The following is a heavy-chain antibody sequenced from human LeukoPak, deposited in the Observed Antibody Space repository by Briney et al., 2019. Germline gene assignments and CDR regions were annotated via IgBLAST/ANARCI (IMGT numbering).Heavy chain of an antibody. CDR2: IYPSGSI. CDR1: GGSISSGSYY. V-gene: IGHV4-61*02. CDR3: ARDYVCSGTSCYFYYYYYMDV. J-gene: IGHJ6*03. Sequence: PSQTLSLTCTVSGGSISSGSYYWSWIRQPAGKGLEWIGRIYPSGSINYNPSLKSRVTMSVDTSKNQFSLKLSSVTAADTAVYYCARDYVCSGTSCYFYYYYYMDVWGKGTTVTVSS. D-gene: IGHD2-2*01.